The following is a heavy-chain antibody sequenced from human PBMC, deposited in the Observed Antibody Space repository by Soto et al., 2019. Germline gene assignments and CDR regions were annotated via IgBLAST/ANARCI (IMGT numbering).Heavy chain of an antibody. CDR1: GYTFTSYG. D-gene: IGHD3-3*01. CDR2: ISAYNGNT. J-gene: IGHJ6*02. V-gene: IGHV1-18*01. Sequence: GPSVKVSCKASGYTFTSYGISWVRQAPGQGLEWMGWISAYNGNTNYAQKLQGRVTMTTDTSTSTAYMELRSLRSDDTAVYYCARDRSDFWSGYTYYYGMDVWGQGTTVTVSS. CDR3: ARDRSDFWSGYTYYYGMDV.